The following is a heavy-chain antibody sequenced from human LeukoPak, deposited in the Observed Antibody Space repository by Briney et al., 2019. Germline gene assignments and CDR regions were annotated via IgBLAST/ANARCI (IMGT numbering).Heavy chain of an antibody. Sequence: PSETLSLTCTVSGGSISSYYWSWLRQPAGKGLEWIGRIYTSGSTNYNPSLKSRVTMSVDTSKNQFSLKLSSVTAADTAVYYCARTQTYYDILTGYHGSYYFDYWGQGTLVTVSS. J-gene: IGHJ4*02. CDR2: IYTSGST. CDR3: ARTQTYYDILTGYHGSYYFDY. CDR1: GGSISSYY. V-gene: IGHV4-4*07. D-gene: IGHD3-9*01.